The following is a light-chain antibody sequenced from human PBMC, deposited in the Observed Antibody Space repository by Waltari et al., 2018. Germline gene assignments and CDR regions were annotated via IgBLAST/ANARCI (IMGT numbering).Light chain of an antibody. CDR2: EVS. CDR3: CSYAGSNNL. CDR1: SRSVGAYHF. V-gene: IGLV2-8*01. Sequence: QSALTQPPSASGSPGQSVTIACPGTSRSVGAYHFVPWYQQPPGKPPTPLIYEVSNRPSGVPDRFSGSKSGNTASLTVSGLQSEDEADYYCCSYAGSNNLFGGGTKLTVL. J-gene: IGLJ2*01.